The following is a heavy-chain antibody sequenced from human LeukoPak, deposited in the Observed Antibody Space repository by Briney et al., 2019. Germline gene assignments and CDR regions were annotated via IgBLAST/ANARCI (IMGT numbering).Heavy chain of an antibody. J-gene: IGHJ5*02. Sequence: GSLRLSCAASGFTFSSYAMHWVRQAPGKGLEWVAVISYDGSNKYYADSVKGRFTISRDNSKNTLYLQMNSLRAEDTAVYYCARDEETYNWFDPWGQGTLVTVSS. CDR2: ISYDGSNK. CDR1: GFTFSSYA. CDR3: ARDEETYNWFDP. V-gene: IGHV3-30*04.